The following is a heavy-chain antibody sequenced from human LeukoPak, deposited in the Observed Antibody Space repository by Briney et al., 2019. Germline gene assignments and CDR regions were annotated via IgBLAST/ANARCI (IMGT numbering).Heavy chain of an antibody. CDR2: INPNSGGT. CDR3: ARELDYGGNTYFDY. CDR1: GYTFTGYY. V-gene: IGHV1-2*02. D-gene: IGHD4-23*01. Sequence: ASVKVSCKASGYTFTGYYMHWVRQAPGQGLEWMGWINPNSGGTNYAQKFQGRVTMTRDTSISTAYMELSRLRSDDTAVYYCARELDYGGNTYFDYWGQGTLVTVSS. J-gene: IGHJ4*02.